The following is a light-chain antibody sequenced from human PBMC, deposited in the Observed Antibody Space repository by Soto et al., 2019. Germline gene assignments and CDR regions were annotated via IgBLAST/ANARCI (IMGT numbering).Light chain of an antibody. J-gene: IGLJ1*01. V-gene: IGLV1-47*01. Sequence: QSVLTQPPSASGTPGQRVTISCSGSSSNIGSNYVYWYQQPPGTAPKLLIYRNNQRPSGVPDRFSGSKSGTSASLAISGLRSEDEADYYCAAWDDSLSGFYVFRTGTKVTVL. CDR1: SSNIGSNY. CDR3: AAWDDSLSGFYV. CDR2: RNN.